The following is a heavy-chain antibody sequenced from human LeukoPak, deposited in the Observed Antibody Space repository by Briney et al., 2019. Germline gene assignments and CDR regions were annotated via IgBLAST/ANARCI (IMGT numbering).Heavy chain of an antibody. D-gene: IGHD2-2*01. CDR2: ITSSRYI. CDR3: ARDLLRYCNDISCYGPAVV. CDR1: GFTLSYYT. Sequence: GGSLRLSCEASGFTLSYYTMNWVRQAPGKGLEWVSSITSSRYIYYADSVKGRFTISRDNAKNSLYLQMNSLRAEDTAVYYCARDLLRYCNDISCYGPAVVWGKGTTVTVSS. V-gene: IGHV3-21*01. J-gene: IGHJ6*04.